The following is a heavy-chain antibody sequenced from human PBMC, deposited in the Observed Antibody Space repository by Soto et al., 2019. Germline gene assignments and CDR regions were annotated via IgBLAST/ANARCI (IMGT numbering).Heavy chain of an antibody. V-gene: IGHV3-30-3*01. Sequence: GGSLRLSCAASGFTFSSYAMHWVRQAPGKGLEWVAVISYDGSNKYYADSVKGRFTISRDNSKNTLYLQMNSLRAEDTAVYYCARVEERVGATDYWGQEPWSPSPQ. CDR2: ISYDGSNK. CDR1: GFTFSSYA. D-gene: IGHD1-26*01. CDR3: ARVEERVGATDY. J-gene: IGHJ4*01.